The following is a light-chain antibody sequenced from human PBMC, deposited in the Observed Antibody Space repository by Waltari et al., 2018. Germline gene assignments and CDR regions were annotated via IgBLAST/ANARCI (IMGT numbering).Light chain of an antibody. CDR2: DVT. CDR3: SSYAGSSVA. V-gene: IGLV2-11*01. CDR1: NSDVGGYNY. Sequence: QSALTQPRSVSGSPGQSVTISCSGSNSDVGGYNYVSWYQQHPGKAPKLMISDVTKRPPGVPVRVSGSKSGNTASLTISGLQAEDEADYYCSSYAGSSVAFGGGTKLTVL. J-gene: IGLJ2*01.